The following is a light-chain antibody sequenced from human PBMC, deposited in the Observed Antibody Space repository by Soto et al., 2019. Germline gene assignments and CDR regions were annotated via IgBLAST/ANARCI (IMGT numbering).Light chain of an antibody. CDR3: QQYNSYTT. V-gene: IGKV1-5*03. CDR2: KAS. J-gene: IGKJ1*01. Sequence: QMTHSPSTLSASVGDRVTITCRASQSISSYLAWYQQKPGKAPKLLIYKASSLESGVPSRFSGSGSGTEFTLTISSLQPDDFATYYCQQYNSYTTFGQGTKVDI. CDR1: QSISSY.